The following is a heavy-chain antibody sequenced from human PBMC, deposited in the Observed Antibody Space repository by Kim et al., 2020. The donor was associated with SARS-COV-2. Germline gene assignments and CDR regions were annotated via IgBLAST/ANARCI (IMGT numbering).Heavy chain of an antibody. CDR3: ARDRGVGITGTTYSAFDI. V-gene: IGHV6-1*01. D-gene: IGHD1-7*01. Sequence: KSRITINPDTSKNQFSLQLNSVTPEDTAVYYCARDRGVGITGTTYSAFDIWGQGTMVTVSS. J-gene: IGHJ3*02.